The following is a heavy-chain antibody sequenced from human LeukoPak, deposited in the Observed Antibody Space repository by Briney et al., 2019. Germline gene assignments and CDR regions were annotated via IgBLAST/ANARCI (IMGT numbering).Heavy chain of an antibody. D-gene: IGHD3-10*01. V-gene: IGHV1-8*01. CDR3: ARGGAMVRGVANYYYYGMDV. J-gene: IGHJ6*02. CDR2: MNPNSGNT. CDR1: GYTFTSYD. Sequence: ASVKVSCKASGYTFTSYDINWVRQATGRGLEWMGWMNPNSGNTGYAQKFQGRVTMTRNTSISTAYMELSSLRSEDTAVYYCARGGAMVRGVANYYYYGMDVWGQGTTVTVSS.